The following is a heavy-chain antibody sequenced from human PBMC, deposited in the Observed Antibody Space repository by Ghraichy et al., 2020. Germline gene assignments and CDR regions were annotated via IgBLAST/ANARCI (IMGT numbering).Heavy chain of an antibody. CDR3: ARTPFFSANDDAFDI. V-gene: IGHV4-59*01. CDR1: GGSISSYY. CDR2: IYYSGST. Sequence: SETLSLTCTVSGGSISSYYWSWIRQPPGKGLEWIGYIYYSGSTNYNPSLKSRVTISVDTSKNQFSLKLSSVTAADTAVYYCARTPFFSANDDAFDIWGQGTMVTVSS. D-gene: IGHD1-1*01. J-gene: IGHJ3*02.